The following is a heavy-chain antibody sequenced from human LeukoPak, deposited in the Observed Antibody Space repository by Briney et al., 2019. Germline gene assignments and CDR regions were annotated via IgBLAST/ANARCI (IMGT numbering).Heavy chain of an antibody. V-gene: IGHV1-2*02. Sequence: VASVKVSCKASGYTFTGYYMHWVRQAPGQGLEWMGWINPNSGGTNSAQKFQGRVTMTRDTSISTAYMELSSLRSDDTAVYYCARGGAYTYGYYWGQGTLVTVSS. CDR1: GYTFTGYY. CDR2: INPNSGGT. CDR3: ARGGAYTYGYY. D-gene: IGHD5-18*01. J-gene: IGHJ4*02.